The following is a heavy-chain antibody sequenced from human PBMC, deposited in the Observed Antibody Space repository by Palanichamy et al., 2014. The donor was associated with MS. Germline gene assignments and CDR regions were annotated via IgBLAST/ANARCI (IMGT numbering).Heavy chain of an antibody. Sequence: EVQLVETGGGLIQPGESLRLSCAASGFNVSDNFLTWVRQAPGKGLEWVSVISSGGTTYYADSVKGRFTISRDNSKNTVSLHMNSLRAEDTAVYYCARDPGRVYPRGMDVWGQGTTVTVSS. V-gene: IGHV3-53*02. CDR2: ISSGGTT. J-gene: IGHJ6*02. CDR1: GFNVSDNF. CDR3: ARDPGRVYPRGMDV. D-gene: IGHD2-8*01.